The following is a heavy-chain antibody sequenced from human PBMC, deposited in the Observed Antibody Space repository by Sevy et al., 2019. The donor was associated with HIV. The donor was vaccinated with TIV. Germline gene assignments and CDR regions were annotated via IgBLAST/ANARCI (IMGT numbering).Heavy chain of an antibody. CDR2: INSDGSST. Sequence: GGSLRLSCAASGFTFSSYWMHWVRQAPGKGLVWVSRINSDGSSTSYADSVKGRFTNSRDNAKNTLYLQMNSLRAEDTAVYYCARATHGDWFDPWGQGTLVTVSS. D-gene: IGHD3-10*01. CDR3: ARATHGDWFDP. CDR1: GFTFSSYW. J-gene: IGHJ5*02. V-gene: IGHV3-74*01.